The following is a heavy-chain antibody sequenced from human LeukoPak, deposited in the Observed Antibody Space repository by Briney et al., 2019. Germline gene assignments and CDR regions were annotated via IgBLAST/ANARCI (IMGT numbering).Heavy chain of an antibody. CDR2: IYYSGST. J-gene: IGHJ4*02. Sequence: LRLSCAASGFTFSSYAMSWIRQPPGKGLEWIGYIYYSGSTYYNPSLKSRVTISVDTSKNQFSLKLSSVTAADTAVYYCAREDSSSGWYYFDYWGQGTLVTVSS. CDR3: AREDSSSGWYYFDY. CDR1: GFTFSSYA. D-gene: IGHD6-19*01. V-gene: IGHV4-30-4*08.